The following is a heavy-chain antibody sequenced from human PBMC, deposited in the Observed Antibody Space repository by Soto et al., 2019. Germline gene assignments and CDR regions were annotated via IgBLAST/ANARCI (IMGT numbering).Heavy chain of an antibody. J-gene: IGHJ5*02. CDR3: ARHQGGQRSVGFDP. CDR2: IYYSGST. Sequence: SETLSLTCTVAGGSISSYYWSWIRQPPGKGLEWIGYIYYSGSTNYNPSLKSRVTISVDTSKNQFSLKLSSVTAADTAVYYCARHQGGQRSVGFDPWGQGTLVTVSS. D-gene: IGHD2-15*01. V-gene: IGHV4-59*08. CDR1: GGSISSYY.